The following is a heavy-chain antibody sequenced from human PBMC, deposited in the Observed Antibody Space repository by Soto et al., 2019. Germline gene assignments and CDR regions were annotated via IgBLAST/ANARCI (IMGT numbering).Heavy chain of an antibody. CDR2: IYWDDDK. CDR1: GFSLSSTRMA. Sequence: QITLKESGPTLVKPTQTLTLTCTFSGFSLSSTRMAVGWIRQPPGKALEWLALIYWDDDKRYSPFLKSRLTSTKDTSKNKVVLIMSNMDPIDTARYYCAHIVVAGLGYYFDYWGQGTQVTVSS. D-gene: IGHD6-19*01. J-gene: IGHJ4*02. V-gene: IGHV2-5*02. CDR3: AHIVVAGLGYYFDY.